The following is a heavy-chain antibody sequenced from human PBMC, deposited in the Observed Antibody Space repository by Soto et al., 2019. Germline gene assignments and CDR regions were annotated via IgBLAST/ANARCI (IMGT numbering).Heavy chain of an antibody. CDR1: GSTFSAFC. D-gene: IGHD2-15*01. V-gene: IGHV3-23*01. CDR3: AKGGFWVHYGMDV. J-gene: IGHJ6*02. CDR2: ISHSGDIT. Sequence: EVQLLESGGALAQPGGSLRLSCAASGSTFSAFCMNWVRQAPGKGLEWVSAISHSGDITYYADSVKGRFTISRDNSKNTLYLEMNSLTGDDTAVYYCAKGGFWVHYGMDVWGQGTTVIVSS.